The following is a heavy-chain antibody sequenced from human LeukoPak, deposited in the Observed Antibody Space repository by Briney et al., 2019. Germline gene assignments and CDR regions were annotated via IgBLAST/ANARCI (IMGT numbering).Heavy chain of an antibody. CDR3: ASYLTSIPSGMDV. D-gene: IGHD2/OR15-2a*01. CDR2: ISTDGSTT. V-gene: IGHV3-74*01. Sequence: PGGSLRLSCAASGFTFSRYWMHWLRQAPGKGLVWVSRISTDGSTTTYADSVMGRFTISRDNGKNTLYLQMNSLIAEDTAVYYCASYLTSIPSGMDVWGQGTTVTVSS. J-gene: IGHJ6*02. CDR1: GFTFSRYW.